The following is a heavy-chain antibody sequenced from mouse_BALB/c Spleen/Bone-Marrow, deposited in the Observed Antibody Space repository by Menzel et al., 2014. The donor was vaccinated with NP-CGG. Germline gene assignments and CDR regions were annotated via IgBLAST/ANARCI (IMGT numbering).Heavy chain of an antibody. D-gene: IGHD1-2*01. CDR2: IHPNSGNT. V-gene: IGHV1S130*01. Sequence: QVQLQQSGSALVRPGASVKLSCKASGYTFTSSWMHWAKQRPGQGLEWIGEIHPNSGNTNYNEKFKGKATLTVDTSSSTAYVDLSSLTSEDSAVYYCARSTTATYFDAWGAGTTVTVSS. J-gene: IGHJ1*01. CDR1: GYTFTSSW. CDR3: ARSTTATYFDA.